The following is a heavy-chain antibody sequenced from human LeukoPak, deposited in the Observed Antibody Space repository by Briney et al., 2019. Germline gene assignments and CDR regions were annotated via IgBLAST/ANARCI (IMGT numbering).Heavy chain of an antibody. V-gene: IGHV3-7*01. D-gene: IGHD1-1*01. CDR2: IKRDGSEK. J-gene: IGHJ4*02. CDR3: AKIPWYNWNDPGELEVPLDY. Sequence: GGSLRLSCAASGFTFSSYWMNWVRQAPGKGLEWVANIKRDGSEKYYVDSVKGRFTISRDNSKNTLYLQMNSLRTEDTAVFYCAKIPWYNWNDPGELEVPLDYWGQGTLVTVSS. CDR1: GFTFSSYW.